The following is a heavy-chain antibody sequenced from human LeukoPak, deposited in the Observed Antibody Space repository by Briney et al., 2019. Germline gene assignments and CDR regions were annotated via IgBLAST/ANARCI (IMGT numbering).Heavy chain of an antibody. CDR3: ARTLLTIFGVVMGYMDV. Sequence: SETLSLTCAVYGGSFSGYYWSWIRQPPGKGLEWIGEINHSGSTNYNPSLKSRVTISVDTSKNQFSLKLSSVTAADTAVYYCARTLLTIFGVVMGYMDVWGKGTTVTVSS. J-gene: IGHJ6*03. CDR1: GGSFSGYY. CDR2: INHSGST. V-gene: IGHV4-34*01. D-gene: IGHD3-3*01.